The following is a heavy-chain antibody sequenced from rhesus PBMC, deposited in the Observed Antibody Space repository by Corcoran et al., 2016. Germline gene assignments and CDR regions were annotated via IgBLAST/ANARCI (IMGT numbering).Heavy chain of an antibody. Sequence: QVQLVQSGAEVKKPGASVKVSCKASGYTFTDYYMTWVRQAPGQGLEWMGRINPKTGGTDYAQKFQDRVTMTRDTSTSTAYMELSSLRSEDTAVYYCARDGAAADPFDYWGQGVLVTVSS. J-gene: IGHJ4*01. V-gene: IGHV1-138*01. D-gene: IGHD6-31*01. CDR3: ARDGAAADPFDY. CDR2: INPKTGGT. CDR1: GYTFTDYY.